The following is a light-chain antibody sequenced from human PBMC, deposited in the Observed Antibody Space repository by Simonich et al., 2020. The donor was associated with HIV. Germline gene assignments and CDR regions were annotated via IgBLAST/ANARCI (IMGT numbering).Light chain of an antibody. V-gene: IGKV3-15*01. CDR2: GAS. J-gene: IGKJ4*01. CDR3: QQYNYWPLFLT. CDR1: QSVSSK. Sequence: EIVMTQSPATLSVSPGERATLSCRASQSVSSKLAWYQQKPGQAPRLLIYGASTRATGIPARFSGSASGTEFNLTISSMQSEDSAVYYCQQYNYWPLFLTFGGGTKVEIK.